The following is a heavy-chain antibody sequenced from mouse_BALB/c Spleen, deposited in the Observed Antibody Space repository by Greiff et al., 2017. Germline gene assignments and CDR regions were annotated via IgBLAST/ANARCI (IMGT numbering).Heavy chain of an antibody. Sequence: EVQLQQSGAELVRPGALVKLSCKASGFNIKDYYMHWVKQRPEQGLEWIGWIDPGNGNTIYDPKFQGKASITADTSSNTAYLQLSSLTSEDTAVYYCARGAVDAMDYWGQGTSVTVSS. CDR1: GFNIKDYY. CDR2: IDPGNGNT. V-gene: IGHV14-1*02. J-gene: IGHJ4*01. D-gene: IGHD1-1*01. CDR3: ARGAVDAMDY.